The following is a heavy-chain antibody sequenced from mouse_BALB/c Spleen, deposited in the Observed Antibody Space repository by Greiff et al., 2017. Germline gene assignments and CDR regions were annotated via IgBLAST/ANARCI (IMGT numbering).Heavy chain of an antibody. J-gene: IGHJ4*01. CDR2: ISYSGST. Sequence: EVKLVESGPSLVKPSQTLSLTCSVTGDSITSGYWNWIRKFPGNKLEYMGYISYSGSTYYNPSLKSRISITRDTSKNQYYLQLNSVTTEDTATYYCASTGGNFLFYAMDYWGQGTSVTVSS. CDR3: ASTGGNFLFYAMDY. V-gene: IGHV3-8*02. CDR1: GDSITSGY. D-gene: IGHD2-1*01.